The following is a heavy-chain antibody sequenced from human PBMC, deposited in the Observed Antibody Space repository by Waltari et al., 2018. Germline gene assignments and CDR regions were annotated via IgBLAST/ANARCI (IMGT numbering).Heavy chain of an antibody. CDR1: GYTFTSYY. CDR3: ARAEYSGYDSLYYFDY. CDR2: INPSGGST. D-gene: IGHD5-12*01. J-gene: IGHJ4*02. Sequence: QVQLVQSGAEVKKPGASVKVSCKASGYTFTSYYMHWVRQAPGQGLEWMGIINPSGGSTSYAQKFQGRVTMTRDTSTSTVYMELSSLRSEDTAVYYCARAEYSGYDSLYYFDYWGQGTLVTVSS. V-gene: IGHV1-46*01.